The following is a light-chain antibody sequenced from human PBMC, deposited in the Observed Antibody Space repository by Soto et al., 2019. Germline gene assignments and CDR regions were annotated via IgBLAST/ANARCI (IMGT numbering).Light chain of an antibody. CDR1: SSNIGNNI. CDR3: AAWDDSLTSVV. J-gene: IGLJ2*01. V-gene: IGLV1-44*01. Sequence: QSVLTQAPSASGTPGQRVTISCSGRSSNIGNNIVNWYQQLPGTAPKLLIYGDNQRPSGVPDRFSGSKSGTSASLAISGLQSEDEADYYCAAWDDSLTSVVFGGGTKLTVL. CDR2: GDN.